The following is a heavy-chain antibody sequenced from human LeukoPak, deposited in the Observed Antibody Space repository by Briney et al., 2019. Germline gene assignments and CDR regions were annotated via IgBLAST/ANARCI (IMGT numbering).Heavy chain of an antibody. V-gene: IGHV4-34*01. D-gene: IGHD1-26*01. CDR2: INHSGST. CDR1: GGSFSGYY. J-gene: IGHJ4*02. CDR3: ARGEFKSGYYFDS. Sequence: PSETLSLTCAVYGGSFSGYYWSWIRQPPGKGLEWIGEINHSGSTNYNPSLKSRVTISVDTSKNQFSLKLSSVTAADTAVYYCARGEFKSGYYFDSWGQGSLVTVSS.